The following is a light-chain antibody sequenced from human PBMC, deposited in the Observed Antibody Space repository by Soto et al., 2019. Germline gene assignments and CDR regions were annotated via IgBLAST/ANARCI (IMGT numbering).Light chain of an antibody. CDR1: QSISIS. V-gene: IGKV1-39*01. J-gene: IGKJ1*01. CDR2: AAS. Sequence: DIQMTQSPSSLSASVGDMVTITCRASQSISISLNWYQQKPGKAPKLLIYAASSLQSGVPSRFSGSGSETDFTLTISSLQPEDVATYYCQQTYSTSWTFGQGTKVEIK. CDR3: QQTYSTSWT.